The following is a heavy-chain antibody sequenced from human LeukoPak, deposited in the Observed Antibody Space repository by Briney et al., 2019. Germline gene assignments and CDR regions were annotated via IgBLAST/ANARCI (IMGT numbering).Heavy chain of an antibody. CDR1: GGSVSSGSYY. J-gene: IGHJ4*02. D-gene: IGHD6-13*01. CDR2: IYYSGST. CDR3: ARDRGAAAGIDY. V-gene: IGHV4-61*01. Sequence: SESLSLTCTVSGGSVSSGSYYWSWIRQPPGKGLEWIGYIYYSGSTNYNPSLKSRVTISVDTSQTQFSLKLSSVTAADTAVYHCARDRGAAAGIDYWGQGTLVTVSS.